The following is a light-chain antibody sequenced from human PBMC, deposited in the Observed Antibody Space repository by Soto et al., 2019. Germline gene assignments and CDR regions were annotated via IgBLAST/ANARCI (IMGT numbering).Light chain of an antibody. V-gene: IGKV1-9*01. J-gene: IGKJ4*01. CDR3: QQLKSYPLT. Sequence: IQLTQSPSSLSASVGDRVTITCRASQGISSYLAWYQQKPEKAPKLLIYAASTLQSGVPSMFSGSGSGTDFTLTISSLQPEDVATYYCQQLKSYPLTFGGGTKVEIK. CDR2: AAS. CDR1: QGISSY.